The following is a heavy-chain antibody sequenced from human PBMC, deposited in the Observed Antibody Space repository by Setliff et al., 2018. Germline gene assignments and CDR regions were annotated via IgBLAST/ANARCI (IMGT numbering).Heavy chain of an antibody. Sequence: GGSLRLSCAASGFTVSSNYMSWVRQAPGKGLEWVSVINSGGGTYYADSGKGRFSISTDNTKYTKYRQMNSVRAEDTAVYYGARTCSCSGCYAGLESWGQGSPVTVSS. D-gene: IGHD2-2*01. CDR1: GFTVSSNY. CDR3: ARTCSCSGCYAGLES. V-gene: IGHV3-53*01. CDR2: INSGGGT. J-gene: IGHJ4*02.